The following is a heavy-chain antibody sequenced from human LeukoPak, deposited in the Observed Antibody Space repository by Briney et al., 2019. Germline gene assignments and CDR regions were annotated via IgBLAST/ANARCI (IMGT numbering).Heavy chain of an antibody. CDR3: AKQWFYGSGTYSPSDY. D-gene: IGHD3-10*01. CDR1: GFTFSSYA. CDR2: ISPSGATT. Sequence: GGSLRLSCAASGFTFSSYAMNWVRQAPGKGLEWVSGISPSGATTDYGDSVKGRFTISRDNSKNTLYLQMDSLRAEDTAVYYCAKQWFYGSGTYSPSDYWGQGTLVTVSS. J-gene: IGHJ4*02. V-gene: IGHV3-23*01.